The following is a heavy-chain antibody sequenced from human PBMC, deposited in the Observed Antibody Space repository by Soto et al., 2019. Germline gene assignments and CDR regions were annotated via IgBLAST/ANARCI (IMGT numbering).Heavy chain of an antibody. CDR2: IIPILNSP. CDR3: AGEAPYCTSATCPKSYDMDV. D-gene: IGHD2-2*01. Sequence: QVQLVQSGAEVKKPGSSVKVSCKASGGTFGSYAITWVRRAPGQGLEWLGGIIPILNSPAYAQKFQARVVITADEITNTAYMELNSLRFDDTAVYYCAGEAPYCTSATCPKSYDMDVWGQGTTVTVAS. V-gene: IGHV1-69*01. CDR1: GGTFGSYA. J-gene: IGHJ6*02.